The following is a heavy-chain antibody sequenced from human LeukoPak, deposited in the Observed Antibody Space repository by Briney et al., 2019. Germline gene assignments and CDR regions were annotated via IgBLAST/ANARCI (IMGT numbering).Heavy chain of an antibody. V-gene: IGHV4-59*08. CDR3: ARLKAAAGTRYYYYGMDV. CDR1: GGSISSYY. Sequence: PSETLPLTCTVSGGSISSYYWSWIRQPPGKGLEWIGYIYYSGSTSYNPSLKSRVTISVDTSKNQFSLKLSSVTAADTAVYYCARLKAAAGTRYYYYGMDVWGQGTTVTVSS. J-gene: IGHJ6*02. CDR2: IYYSGST. D-gene: IGHD6-13*01.